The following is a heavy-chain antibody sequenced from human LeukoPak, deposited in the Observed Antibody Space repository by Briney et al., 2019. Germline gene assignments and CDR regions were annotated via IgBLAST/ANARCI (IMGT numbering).Heavy chain of an antibody. CDR3: AAYSSGWQGDAFDI. CDR2: INPNSGGT. Sequence: GSVKVSCKASGYTFTGYYMHWVRQAPGQGLEWMGWINPNSGGTNYAQKFQGRVTMTRDTSISTAYMELSRLRSDDTAVYYCAAYSSGWQGDAFDIWGQGTMVTVSS. J-gene: IGHJ3*02. D-gene: IGHD6-19*01. V-gene: IGHV1-2*02. CDR1: GYTFTGYY.